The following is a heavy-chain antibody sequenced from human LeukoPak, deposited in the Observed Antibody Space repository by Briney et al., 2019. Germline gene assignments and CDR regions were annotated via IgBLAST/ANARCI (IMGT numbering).Heavy chain of an antibody. J-gene: IGHJ1*01. Sequence: ASVKVSCTASGGTFSSYAISWVRQAPGQGLEWMGRIIPILGIANYAQKFQGRVTITADKSTSTAYMELSSLRSEDTAVYYCARAYGDAEYFQHWGQGTLVTVSS. V-gene: IGHV1-69*04. CDR1: GGTFSSYA. D-gene: IGHD4-17*01. CDR3: ARAYGDAEYFQH. CDR2: IIPILGIA.